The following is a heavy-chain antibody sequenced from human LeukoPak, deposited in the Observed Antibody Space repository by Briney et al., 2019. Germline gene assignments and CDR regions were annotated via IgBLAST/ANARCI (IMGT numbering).Heavy chain of an antibody. J-gene: IGHJ3*02. Sequence: SQTLSLTCAISGDSVSTKSAAWNWIRQSPSRGLEWLGRTYYRSKWYNDYAVSVKSRITINPDTSENQFSLHLNSVTPEDTAIYYCARTSGAFTVTDAFDIWGQGTMVTVSS. CDR2: TYYRSKWYN. CDR3: ARTSGAFTVTDAFDI. V-gene: IGHV6-1*01. D-gene: IGHD4-17*01. CDR1: GDSVSTKSAA.